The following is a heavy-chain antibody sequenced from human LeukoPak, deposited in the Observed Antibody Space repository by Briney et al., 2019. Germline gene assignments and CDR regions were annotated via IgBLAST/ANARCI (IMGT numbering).Heavy chain of an antibody. D-gene: IGHD3-16*01. J-gene: IGHJ4*02. CDR3: ARDLGWGSYTDH. Sequence: GGSLRLSCAASGFTFSSSWTHWVRQAPGKGLVWVSRINSDGSTRSYADSVKGRFTISRDNAKNTLYLQMNSLRAEDTAVYYCARDLGWGSYTDHWGQGTLVTVSS. CDR1: GFTFSSSW. CDR2: INSDGSTR. V-gene: IGHV3-74*01.